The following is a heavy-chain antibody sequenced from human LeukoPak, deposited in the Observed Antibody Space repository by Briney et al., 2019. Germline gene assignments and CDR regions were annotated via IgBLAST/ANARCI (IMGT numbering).Heavy chain of an antibody. CDR3: TTDEDWNYARKDV. Sequence: PGGSLRLSCSASGFTFSTYWMSWARQVSGKGLEWVGQTVSEIDGGTTDYAAPVKGRFTISRDDSKSTLYLQMNSLKIEDTAVYYCTTDEDWNYARKDVWGQGATVIVSS. CDR2: TVSEIDGGTT. J-gene: IGHJ6*02. D-gene: IGHD1-7*01. CDR1: GFTFSTYW. V-gene: IGHV3-15*04.